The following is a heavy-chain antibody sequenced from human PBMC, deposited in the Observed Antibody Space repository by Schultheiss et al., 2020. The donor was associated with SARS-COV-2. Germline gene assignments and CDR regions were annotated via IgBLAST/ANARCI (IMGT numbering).Heavy chain of an antibody. CDR1: GGSISSTNW. CDR3: ARDGVMVYAMYYYYYGMDV. D-gene: IGHD2-8*01. J-gene: IGHJ6*02. Sequence: SETLSLTCAVSGGSISSTNWWSWVRQPPGKGLEWIGEIYHSGSTNYNPSLNNRVTISVDTSKNQFSLKLSSVTAADTAVYYCARDGVMVYAMYYYYYGMDVWGQGTTVTVSS. CDR2: IYHSGST. V-gene: IGHV4-4*02.